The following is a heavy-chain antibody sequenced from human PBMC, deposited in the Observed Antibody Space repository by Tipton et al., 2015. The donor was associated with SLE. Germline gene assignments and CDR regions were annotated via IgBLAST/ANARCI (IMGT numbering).Heavy chain of an antibody. J-gene: IGHJ4*02. V-gene: IGHV3-23*03. Sequence: LSLTCAASGFTFSSYAMNWVRQAPGKGLEWVSVIYSGGSTYYADSVKGRFTISRDNSKNTLYLQMNSLRAEDTAVYYCATPRGNSVRYDYWGQGTLVTVSS. CDR3: ATPRGNSVRYDY. D-gene: IGHD4-23*01. CDR1: GFTFSSYA. CDR2: IYSGGST.